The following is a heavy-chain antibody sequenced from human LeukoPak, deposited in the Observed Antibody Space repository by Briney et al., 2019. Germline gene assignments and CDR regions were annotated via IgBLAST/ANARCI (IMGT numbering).Heavy chain of an antibody. CDR2: IYYSGST. J-gene: IGHJ4*02. Sequence: SQTLSLTCTVSGGSISSGGYYWSWIRQHPGKGLEWIGYIYYSGSTYYNPSLKSRVTISVDTSKNQFSPKLSSVTAADTAVYYCARRGTDNIAAAGGFAESSGSYYFDYWGQGTLVTVSS. V-gene: IGHV4-31*03. CDR1: GGSISSGGYY. D-gene: IGHD6-13*01. CDR3: ARRGTDNIAAAGGFAESSGSYYFDY.